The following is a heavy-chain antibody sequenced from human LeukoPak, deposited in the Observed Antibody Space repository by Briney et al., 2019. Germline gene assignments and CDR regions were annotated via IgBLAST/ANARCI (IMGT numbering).Heavy chain of an antibody. CDR1: GYSFTSYW. V-gene: IGHV5-51*01. CDR2: IYPGDSDT. J-gene: IGHJ6*02. D-gene: IGHD3-3*01. CDR3: ARLDRIEDFTIFGVVIPSPHYYGMDV. Sequence: GESLKISCKGSGYSFTSYWIGWVRQMPGKGLEWMGIIYPGDSDTRYSPSFQGQVTISADKSISTAYLQWSSLKASDTAMYYCARLDRIEDFTIFGVVIPSPHYYGMDVWGQGTTVTVSS.